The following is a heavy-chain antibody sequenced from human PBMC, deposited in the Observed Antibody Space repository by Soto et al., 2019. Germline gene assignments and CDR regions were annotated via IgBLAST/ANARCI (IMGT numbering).Heavy chain of an antibody. CDR3: VRGGHGSGSYLGSY. J-gene: IGHJ4*02. CDR1: GFTFTTYW. Sequence: LRLSCVASGFTFTTYWMSWVRQAPGKGLEWVANIRQDGGAQYYVDSVKGRFTISRDNAKNSVYLQMDSLRAEDTAVYYCVRGGHGSGSYLGSYWGQGILVTVSS. CDR2: IRQDGGAQ. D-gene: IGHD3-10*01. V-gene: IGHV3-7*03.